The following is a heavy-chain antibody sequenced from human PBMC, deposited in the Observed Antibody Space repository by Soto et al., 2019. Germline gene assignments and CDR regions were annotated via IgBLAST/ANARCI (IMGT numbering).Heavy chain of an antibody. V-gene: IGHV3-33*01. CDR1: GFTFSSYG. D-gene: IGHD6-13*01. J-gene: IGHJ4*02. Sequence: GGSLRLSCAASGFTFSSYGMHWVRQAPGKGLEWVAVIWYDGSNKYYADSVKGRFTISRDNSKNTLYLQMNSLRAEDTAVYYCAREGNSSWGPIDYWGQGTLVTVSS. CDR2: IWYDGSNK. CDR3: AREGNSSWGPIDY.